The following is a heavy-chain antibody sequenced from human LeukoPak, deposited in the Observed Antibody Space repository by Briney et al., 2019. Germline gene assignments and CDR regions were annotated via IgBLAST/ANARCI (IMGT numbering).Heavy chain of an antibody. V-gene: IGHV4-59*08. D-gene: IGHD3-22*01. CDR3: ARQDSSGYFDY. CDR1: GGSITSYY. J-gene: IGHJ4*02. Sequence: SETLSLTCTVSGGSITSYYWSWIRQPPGKGLEWIGYIYYSGSTNYNPSLKSRVTISVDTSKNQFSLKLSSVTAADTAVYYCARQDSSGYFDYWGQGTLVTVSS. CDR2: IYYSGST.